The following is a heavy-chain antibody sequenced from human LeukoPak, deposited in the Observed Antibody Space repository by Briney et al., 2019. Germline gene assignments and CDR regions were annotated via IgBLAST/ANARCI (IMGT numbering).Heavy chain of an antibody. CDR1: GYTFTIYD. Sequence: ASVKVSCKASGYTFTIYDIDSVRQATGQGLEWMGWMNPNSGNTGYAQKFQGRVTITRNTSISTAYMELSSLRSEDTAVYYCERGHGGLMSFDYWGQGTLVTVSS. CDR2: MNPNSGNT. J-gene: IGHJ4*02. CDR3: ERGHGGLMSFDY. D-gene: IGHD4-23*01. V-gene: IGHV1-8*03.